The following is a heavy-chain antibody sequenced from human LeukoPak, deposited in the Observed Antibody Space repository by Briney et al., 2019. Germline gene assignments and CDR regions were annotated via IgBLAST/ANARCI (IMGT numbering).Heavy chain of an antibody. CDR2: IYYSGST. CDR1: GGSISSYY. CDR3: ASRWDIVVVPAGGWFDP. Sequence: SETLSLTCTVSGGSISSYYWSWIRPPPGKGLEWIGYIYYSGSTNYNPSLKSRVTISVDTSKNQFSLKLSSVTAADTAVYYCASRWDIVVVPAGGWFDPWGQGTLVTVSS. V-gene: IGHV4-59*12. J-gene: IGHJ5*02. D-gene: IGHD2-2*01.